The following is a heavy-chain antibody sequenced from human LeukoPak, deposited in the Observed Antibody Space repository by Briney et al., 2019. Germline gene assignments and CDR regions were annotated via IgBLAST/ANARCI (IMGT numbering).Heavy chain of an antibody. J-gene: IGHJ3*02. V-gene: IGHV1-2*02. CDR2: INPNSGHT. D-gene: IGHD6-6*01. CDR3: ARDDDSSSQNAFDI. Sequence: ASVKVSCKASGYTFTDYSIHAVRQAPGQGLEWMGWINPNSGHTNSAQNFQDRVTVTRDTSISTAYMELSRLSSDDTAVYYCARDDDSSSQNAFDIWGQGTMVTVSS. CDR1: GYTFTDYS.